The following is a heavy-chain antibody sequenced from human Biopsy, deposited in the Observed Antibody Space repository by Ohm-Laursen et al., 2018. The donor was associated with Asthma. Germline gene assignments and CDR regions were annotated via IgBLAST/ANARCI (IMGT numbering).Heavy chain of an antibody. D-gene: IGHD3-3*01. Sequence: SLRLSCAAPGFTFRSYAMHWVRQAPGKGLEWVAVGGSYYDRGLKYYADSVNGRFTVSRDDSKNTLYLQMNSLRPDDTAVYYCARDVMEWYFPAFDFWGQGTLVTVSS. V-gene: IGHV3-30-3*01. J-gene: IGHJ4*02. CDR3: ARDVMEWYFPAFDF. CDR1: GFTFRSYA. CDR2: GGSYYDRGLK.